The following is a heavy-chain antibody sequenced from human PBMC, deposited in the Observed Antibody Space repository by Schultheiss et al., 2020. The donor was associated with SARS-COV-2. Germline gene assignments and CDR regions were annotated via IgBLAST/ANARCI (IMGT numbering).Heavy chain of an antibody. D-gene: IGHD2-2*01. CDR3: ARDGSVPAGGFYYYMDV. Sequence: SETLSLTCTVSGGSISSYYWSWIRQHPGKGLEWIGYIYYSGSTNYNPSLKSRVTISVDTSKNQFSLKLSSVTAADTAVYYCARDGSVPAGGFYYYMDVWGKGTTVTVSS. CDR2: IYYSGST. CDR1: GGSISSYY. J-gene: IGHJ6*03. V-gene: IGHV4-59*01.